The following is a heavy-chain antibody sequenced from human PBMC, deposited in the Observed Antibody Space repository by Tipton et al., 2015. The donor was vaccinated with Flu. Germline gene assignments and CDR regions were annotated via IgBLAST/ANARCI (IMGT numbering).Heavy chain of an antibody. J-gene: IGHJ4*02. V-gene: IGHV4-61*02. CDR1: GGFITSGSYY. CDR2: IYTTGST. CDR3: ARSPSYSGSGNYPYYFDF. Sequence: TLSLTCSISGGFITSGSYYWSWIRQSAGRGLEWIGRIYTTGSTNYNPSLKTRVTLSVDRTENQFSLKLSSVTAADTAVYYCARSPSYSGSGNYPYYFDFWGQGTLVTVSS. D-gene: IGHD3-10*01.